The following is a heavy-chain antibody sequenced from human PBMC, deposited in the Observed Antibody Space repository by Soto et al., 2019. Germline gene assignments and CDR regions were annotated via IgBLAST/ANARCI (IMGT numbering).Heavy chain of an antibody. D-gene: IGHD1-26*01. CDR3: AKSGPTNYFDF. CDR1: GFTFSTFA. V-gene: IGHV3-23*01. J-gene: IGHJ4*02. Sequence: PGGSPRLSCAASGFTFSTFAMNWVRQAPGKGLEWVSGITGGSGFTFYADSVKGRFTISRDDSENTLFLQMSSLRAEDTAKYYCAKSGPTNYFDFWGQGTLVTVS. CDR2: ITGGSGFT.